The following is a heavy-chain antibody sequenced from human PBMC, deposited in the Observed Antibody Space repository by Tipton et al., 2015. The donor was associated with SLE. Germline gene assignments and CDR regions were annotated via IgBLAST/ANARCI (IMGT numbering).Heavy chain of an antibody. Sequence: TLSLTCAVYGGSISSSSYYWGWIRQPPGKGLEWIGSIYYSGSTYYNPSLKSRVTISVDTSKNQFSLKLSSVTAADTAVYYCARDVAARWAFDIWGQGTMVTVSS. CDR2: IYYSGST. CDR3: ARDVAARWAFDI. CDR1: GGSISSSSYY. J-gene: IGHJ3*02. V-gene: IGHV4-39*07. D-gene: IGHD4-23*01.